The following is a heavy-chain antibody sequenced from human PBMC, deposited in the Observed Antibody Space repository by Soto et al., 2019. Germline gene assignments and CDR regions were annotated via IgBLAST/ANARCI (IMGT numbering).Heavy chain of an antibody. J-gene: IGHJ3*02. V-gene: IGHV3-30*18. D-gene: IGHD2-2*01. CDR2: ISHDGRNK. CDR3: AKGGPDCASTTCYLLVAFDI. CDR1: GFTFSSYV. Sequence: QVQLVQSGGGVVQPGRSLRLSCAASGFTFSSYVTHWVRQAPGKGLEWVAVISHDGRNKYYADSVKGRFTISRDNSKNTLYLQMNSLGTDDTAVYYCAKGGPDCASTTCYLLVAFDIWGQGTMVTVSS.